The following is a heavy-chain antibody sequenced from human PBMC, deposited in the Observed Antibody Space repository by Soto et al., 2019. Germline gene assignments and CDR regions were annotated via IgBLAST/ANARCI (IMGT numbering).Heavy chain of an antibody. Sequence: AGGSLRLSCAASGFTFSSYAMSWVRQAPGKGLEWVSAISGSGGSTYYADSVKGRFTISRDNSKNTLYLQMNSLRAEDTAVYYCAKGSYCGGDCYQYFDYWGQGTLVTVSS. CDR3: AKGSYCGGDCYQYFDY. D-gene: IGHD2-21*02. CDR2: ISGSGGST. J-gene: IGHJ4*02. CDR1: GFTFSSYA. V-gene: IGHV3-23*01.